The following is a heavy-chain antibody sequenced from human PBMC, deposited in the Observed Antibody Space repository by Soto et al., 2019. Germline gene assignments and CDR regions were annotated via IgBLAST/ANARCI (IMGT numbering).Heavy chain of an antibody. CDR1: GYSFTSYW. CDR2: IYPGDSDT. CDR3: ARGPSSTIFGVVIGFDY. V-gene: IGHV5-51*01. J-gene: IGHJ4*02. D-gene: IGHD3-3*01. Sequence: GESLKISCMGSGYSFTSYWIGWVRQMPGKGLEWMGIIYPGDSDTRYSPSFQGQVTISADKSISTAYLQWSSLKASDTAMYYCARGPSSTIFGVVIGFDYWGQGTLVTVSS.